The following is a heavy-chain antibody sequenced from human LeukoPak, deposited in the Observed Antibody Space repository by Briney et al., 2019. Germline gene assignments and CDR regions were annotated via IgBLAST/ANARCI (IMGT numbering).Heavy chain of an antibody. V-gene: IGHV3-23*01. CDR3: VKARMPHCGTDCLES. CDR2: IRGSGGGT. Sequence: GGSLRLSCAASGFTFSNYGMSWVRQAPGKGLEWVSVIRGSGGGTYYADSVKGRFTIFRDNSKNTVYLQMNSLRAEDTAVYYCVKARMPHCGTDCLESWGQGTLVTVSS. CDR1: GFTFSNYG. D-gene: IGHD2-21*02. J-gene: IGHJ4*02.